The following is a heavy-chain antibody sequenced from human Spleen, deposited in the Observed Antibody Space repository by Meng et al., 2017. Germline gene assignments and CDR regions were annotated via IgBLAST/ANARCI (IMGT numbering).Heavy chain of an antibody. D-gene: IGHD3-16*02. CDR1: GYTFTGYY. CDR2: INPNSGGT. Sequence: ASLKVSCKASGYTFTGYYMHWVRQAPGQGLEWMGRINPNSGGTNYAQKFQGRVTMTRDTSISTAYMELSRLRSDDTAVYYCASLKRPDHVWGTYRYTSNAFDIWGQGTMVTVSS. V-gene: IGHV1-2*06. J-gene: IGHJ3*02. CDR3: ASLKRPDHVWGTYRYTSNAFDI.